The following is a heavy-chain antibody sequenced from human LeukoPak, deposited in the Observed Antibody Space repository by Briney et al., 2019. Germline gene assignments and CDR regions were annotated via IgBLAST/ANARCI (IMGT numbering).Heavy chain of an antibody. Sequence: PSASVKVSCKASGYTFTGYYMHWVRQAPGQRLEWMGWINAGNGNTKYSQEFQGRVTITRDTSASTAYMELSSLRSEDMAVYYCARGARYSSSWYQEYYFGNWGQGTLVTVSS. CDR1: GYTFTGYY. CDR3: ARGARYSSSWYQEYYFGN. CDR2: INAGNGNT. J-gene: IGHJ4*02. V-gene: IGHV1-3*03. D-gene: IGHD6-13*01.